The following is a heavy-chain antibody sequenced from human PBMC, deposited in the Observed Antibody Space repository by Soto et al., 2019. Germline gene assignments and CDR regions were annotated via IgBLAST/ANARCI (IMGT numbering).Heavy chain of an antibody. J-gene: IGHJ5*02. CDR2: MSDSGSS. V-gene: IGHV4-39*06. CDR3: ARERPDGARLDP. CDR1: GCSISSNRHY. D-gene: IGHD6-6*01. Sequence: SETLSLTCTVSGCSISSNRHYWGRLRQPQGKGLEWLGCMSDSGSSYYTPSRKRRVTMFVDTSSNPFPLKLSSVTAADTAVYYCARERPDGARLDPWGQGTLVTVSS.